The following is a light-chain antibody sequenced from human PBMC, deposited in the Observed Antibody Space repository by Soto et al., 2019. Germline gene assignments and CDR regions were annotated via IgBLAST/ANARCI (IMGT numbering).Light chain of an antibody. J-gene: IGLJ1*01. CDR2: EGS. Sequence: QSVLTQPASVSGSPGQSITISCTGTSSDVGSSNLVSWYQQHPGKTPKLIIYEGSRCPSGVSGRFSGSMSGNAASLTISGLQAEDEADYYCCSFARSSTSYVFGTGTKLTVL. CDR3: CSFARSSTSYV. V-gene: IGLV2-23*01. CDR1: SSDVGSSNL.